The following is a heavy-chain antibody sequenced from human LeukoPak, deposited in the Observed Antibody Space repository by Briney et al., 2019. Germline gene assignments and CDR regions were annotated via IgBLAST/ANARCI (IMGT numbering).Heavy chain of an antibody. J-gene: IGHJ4*02. CDR2: ISYDGSNK. D-gene: IGHD3-10*01. CDR1: GFTFSSYG. Sequence: GRSLRLSCAASGFTFSSYGMHWVRQAPGKGLEWVAVISYDGSNKCYADSVKGRFTISRDNSKNTLYLQMNSLRAEDTAVYYCAKEAPMVRGVINSPCGYWGQGTLVTVSS. V-gene: IGHV3-30*18. CDR3: AKEAPMVRGVINSPCGY.